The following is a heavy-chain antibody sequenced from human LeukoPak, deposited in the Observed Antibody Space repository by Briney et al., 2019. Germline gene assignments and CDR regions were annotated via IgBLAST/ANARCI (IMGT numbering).Heavy chain of an antibody. J-gene: IGHJ4*02. CDR1: GFTFSTYA. Sequence: GGSLRLSCAASGFTFSTYAMHWVRQAPGKGLEWVAAISYDGPNKRYADSVKGRFTISRDNSKNTLYLQMNSMRAEDTAVYYCARGVRIAVAGYIDYWGQGTLVTVSS. D-gene: IGHD6-19*01. V-gene: IGHV3-30*04. CDR2: ISYDGPNK. CDR3: ARGVRIAVAGYIDY.